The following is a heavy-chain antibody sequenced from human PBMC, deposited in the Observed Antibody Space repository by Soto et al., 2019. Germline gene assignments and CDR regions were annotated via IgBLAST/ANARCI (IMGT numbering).Heavy chain of an antibody. J-gene: IGHJ4*02. V-gene: IGHV4-31*03. CDR3: ARVGDSSGYYYPFDY. CDR2: ISDSGST. D-gene: IGHD3-22*01. CDR1: GGSISSGGYF. Sequence: SATLSLTCIVSGGSISSGGYFWSWIRQYPGKGLEWIGHISDSGSTYYNTSLKSRITISVDTSRNQFSLKLGSVTAADTAVYYCARVGDSSGYYYPFDYWGQGTLVTVS.